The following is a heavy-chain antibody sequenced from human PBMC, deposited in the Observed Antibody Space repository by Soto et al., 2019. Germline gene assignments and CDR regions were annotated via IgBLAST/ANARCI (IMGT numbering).Heavy chain of an antibody. CDR1: GGSTSSVGYY. V-gene: IGHV4-61*08. Sequence: SETLSLTCTVSGGSTSSVGYYWSWIRQHPGKGLEWIGYIYSSGSTNYNPSLKSRVTISVDTSKNQFSLKLSSVTAADTAVYYCARAMGSGSYKRPFDPWGQGTLVTLSS. CDR2: IYSSGST. D-gene: IGHD1-26*01. J-gene: IGHJ5*02. CDR3: ARAMGSGSYKRPFDP.